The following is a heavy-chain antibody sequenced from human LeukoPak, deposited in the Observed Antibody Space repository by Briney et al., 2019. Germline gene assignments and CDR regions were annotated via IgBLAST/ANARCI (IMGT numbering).Heavy chain of an antibody. D-gene: IGHD4-11*01. CDR2: ISGDGGST. CDR3: AKDIQEISSKANDFDY. J-gene: IGHJ4*02. Sequence: PGGSLRLSCAASGFTVSSNYMSWVRQAPGKGLEWVSLISGDGGSTYYADSVKGRFTISRDNSKNSLYLQMNSLRTEDTALYYCAKDIQEISSKANDFDYWGQGTLVTVSS. CDR1: GFTVSSNY. V-gene: IGHV3-43*02.